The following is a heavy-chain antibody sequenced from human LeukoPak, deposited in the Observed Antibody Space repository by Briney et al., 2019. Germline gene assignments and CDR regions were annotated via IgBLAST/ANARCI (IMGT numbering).Heavy chain of an antibody. CDR2: INPNSGGT. CDR3: AKDSSSPGGD. Sequence: GASVKVSCKASGYTFTDYYMHWVRQAPGQGLEWMGRINPNSGGTNYAQEFQGRVTMTRDTSISTAYMELSRLTSDDTAVYYCAKDSSSPGGDWGQGTLVTVSS. V-gene: IGHV1-2*06. J-gene: IGHJ4*02. CDR1: GYTFTDYY. D-gene: IGHD6-6*01.